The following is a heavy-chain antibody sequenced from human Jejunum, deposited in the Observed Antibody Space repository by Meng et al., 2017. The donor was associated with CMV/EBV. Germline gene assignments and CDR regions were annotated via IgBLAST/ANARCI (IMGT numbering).Heavy chain of an antibody. CDR1: GYTFSNYY. J-gene: IGHJ4*02. Sequence: SCPASGYTFSNYYMPWVRQAPGQGLEWMGWINPNSGGTNYAQKFQGRVNMTRDTSISTAYMELSRLRSDDTAIYYCATLYSGYSKGVYWGQGTLVTVSS. CDR3: ATLYSGYSKGVY. D-gene: IGHD5-12*01. V-gene: IGHV1-2*02. CDR2: INPNSGGT.